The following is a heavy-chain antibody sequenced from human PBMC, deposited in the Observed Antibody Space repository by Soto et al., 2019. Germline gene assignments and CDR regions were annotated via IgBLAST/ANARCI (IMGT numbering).Heavy chain of an antibody. CDR3: GTHDGHSASQIGY. Sequence: SATLSLTCTVSGGSINSSSYYWGWFRHTPGKGLEWTGSMYYSGRTYENPSLKSLITTTVYTSKNQFALKPSSVIAANPAVYYRGTHDGHSASQIGYWGQETLFTV. CDR1: GGSINSSSYY. J-gene: IGHJ4*02. V-gene: IGHV4-39*01. D-gene: IGHD5-12*01. CDR2: MYYSGRT.